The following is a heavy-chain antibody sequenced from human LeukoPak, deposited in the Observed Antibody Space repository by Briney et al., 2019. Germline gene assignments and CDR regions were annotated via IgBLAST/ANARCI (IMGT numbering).Heavy chain of an antibody. V-gene: IGHV3-30*02. CDR1: GFTFSSYG. CDR3: VKDQFTIFGVVSTLETFDI. CDR2: IRYDGSNK. J-gene: IGHJ3*02. Sequence: GGSLRLSCAASGFTFSSYGMHWVRQAPGKGLEWVAFIRYDGSNKYYADSVKGRFTISRDNSKNTLYLQSNGLRAEDTAIYYCVKDQFTIFGVVSTLETFDIWGQGTTVTVSS. D-gene: IGHD3-3*01.